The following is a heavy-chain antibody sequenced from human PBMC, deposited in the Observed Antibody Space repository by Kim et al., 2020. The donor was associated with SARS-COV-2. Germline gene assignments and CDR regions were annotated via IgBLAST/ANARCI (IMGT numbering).Heavy chain of an antibody. J-gene: IGHJ4*02. CDR3: ARDGTMVRGVLPDY. V-gene: IGHV3-33*01. D-gene: IGHD3-10*01. CDR1: GFTFSSYG. Sequence: GGSLRLSCAASGFTFSSYGMHWVRQAPGKGLEWVAVIWYDGSNKYYADSVKGRFTISRDNSKNTLYLQMNSLRAEDTAVYYCARDGTMVRGVLPDYWGQGTLVTVSS. CDR2: IWYDGSNK.